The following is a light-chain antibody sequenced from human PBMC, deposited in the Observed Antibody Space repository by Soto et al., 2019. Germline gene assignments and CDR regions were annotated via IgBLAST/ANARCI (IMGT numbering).Light chain of an antibody. J-gene: IGKJ2*01. CDR1: QSVSSY. Sequence: EIVLTQYPATLSLSPGERATLSCRASQSVSSYVAWYQQKPGQAPRLLIYDASNRATGIPARFSGSGSGTDFTLTISSLEPEDFAVYYCQLRRNWPRYTFGQGNKLEIK. CDR2: DAS. V-gene: IGKV3-11*01. CDR3: QLRRNWPRYT.